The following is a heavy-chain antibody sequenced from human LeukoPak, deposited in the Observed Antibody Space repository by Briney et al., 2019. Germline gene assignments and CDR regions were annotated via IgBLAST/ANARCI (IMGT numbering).Heavy chain of an antibody. J-gene: IGHJ4*02. D-gene: IGHD2-21*02. CDR2: IHPDGGDK. Sequence: PGGSLRLSCAASGLTFSGYWMQWVRQAPGKGLEWVANIHPDGGDKYYVDSVKGRFTVSRDNAKSSLYLQMNTLRVEDTAVYYCTRGDPDYWGQGTLVTVSS. V-gene: IGHV3-7*01. CDR1: GLTFSGYW. CDR3: TRGDPDY.